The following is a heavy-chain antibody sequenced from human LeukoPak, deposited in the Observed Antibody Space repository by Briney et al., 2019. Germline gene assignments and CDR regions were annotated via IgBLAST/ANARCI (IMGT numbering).Heavy chain of an antibody. J-gene: IGHJ3*02. D-gene: IGHD2-2*01. CDR2: ISSGSTI. V-gene: IGHV3-48*03. CDR1: GFTFSSYE. CDR3: ARGTVVPDALDAFDI. Sequence: GGSLRLSCAASGFTFSSYEMNWVRQAPGKVLEWVSYISSGSTIYYADSVKGRFTISRDNAKNSLYLQMNSLRAEDTAVYYCARGTVVPDALDAFDIWGQGTMVTVSS.